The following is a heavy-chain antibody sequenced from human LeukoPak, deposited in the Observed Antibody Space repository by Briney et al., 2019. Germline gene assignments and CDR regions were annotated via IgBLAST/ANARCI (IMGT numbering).Heavy chain of an antibody. J-gene: IGHJ4*02. CDR3: ARAVSGRFDY. V-gene: IGHV4-59*12. CDR2: IYYSGST. CDR1: GGSMSPYH. Sequence: SETLSLTCTVSGGSMSPYHWGWIRQPPGKGLEWTGYIYYSGSTNYNPSLKSRVTISVDTPKNQFSLKLSSVTAADTAIYYCARAVSGRFDYWGQGTLVTVSS. D-gene: IGHD6-19*01.